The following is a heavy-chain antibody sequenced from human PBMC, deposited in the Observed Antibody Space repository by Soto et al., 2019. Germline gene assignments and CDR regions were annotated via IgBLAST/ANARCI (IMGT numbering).Heavy chain of an antibody. Sequence: ASVKVSCKVSGYTFTASGISWVRQAPGQGLEWMGWTSISNGHTEYSPKFLGRVVMTTDTSADTAYLELRSLRPDDAALYYCARWDDYGASDQYHFDHWGQGTLVTVSS. D-gene: IGHD4-17*01. CDR3: ARWDDYGASDQYHFDH. V-gene: IGHV1-18*01. CDR2: TSISNGHT. CDR1: GYTFTASG. J-gene: IGHJ4*02.